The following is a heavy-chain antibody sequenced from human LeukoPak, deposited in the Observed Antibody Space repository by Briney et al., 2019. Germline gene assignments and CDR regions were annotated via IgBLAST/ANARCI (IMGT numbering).Heavy chain of an antibody. Sequence: GGSLRLSCAASGFTFSRYRMNWVRQAPGKGLEWVGRIKSKTDGGTTDYAAPVKGRFTISRDDSKNTLYLQMNSLKTEDTAVYYCTTDDGVPYYFDYWGQGTLVTVSS. CDR1: GFTFSRYR. CDR3: TTDDGVPYYFDY. CDR2: IKSKTDGGTT. V-gene: IGHV3-15*07. J-gene: IGHJ4*02. D-gene: IGHD4-17*01.